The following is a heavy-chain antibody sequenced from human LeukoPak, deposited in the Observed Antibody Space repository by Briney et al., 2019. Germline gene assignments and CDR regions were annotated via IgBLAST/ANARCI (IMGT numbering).Heavy chain of an antibody. J-gene: IGHJ4*02. CDR2: INHSGST. Sequence: SETLSLTCAVYGGSFSGYYWSWIRQPPGKGLEWIGEINHSGSTNYNPSLKSRVTISVDTSKNQSSLKLSSVTAADTAVYYCATRGYFDWLFPFDYWGQGTLVTVSS. CDR1: GGSFSGYY. V-gene: IGHV4-34*01. D-gene: IGHD3-9*01. CDR3: ATRGYFDWLFPFDY.